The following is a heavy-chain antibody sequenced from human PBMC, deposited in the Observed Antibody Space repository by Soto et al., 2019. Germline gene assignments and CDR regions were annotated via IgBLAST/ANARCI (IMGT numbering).Heavy chain of an antibody. V-gene: IGHV4-59*01. Sequence: SETLSLTCTVSGGSITTYQWSWIRQPPGKGLEWIGGYSAFTDYNPSLESRATISVDHSKNQFSLTLRSVTAADTAVYYCARDYGDYSFFFDYWGQGALVTVSS. CDR2: YSAFT. J-gene: IGHJ4*02. CDR3: ARDYGDYSFFFDY. D-gene: IGHD4-17*01. CDR1: GGSITTYQ.